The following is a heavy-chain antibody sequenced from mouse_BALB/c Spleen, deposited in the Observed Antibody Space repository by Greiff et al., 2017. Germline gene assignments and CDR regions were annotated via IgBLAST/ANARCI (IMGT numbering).Heavy chain of an antibody. Sequence: EVKLVESGGDLVKPGGSLKLSCAASGFTFSSYGMSWARQTPDKRLEWVATISSGGSYTYYPDSVKGRFTISRDNAKNTLYLQMSSLKSEDTAMYYCASPLDGYDRGAWFAYWGQGTLVTVSA. CDR3: ASPLDGYDRGAWFAY. J-gene: IGHJ3*01. D-gene: IGHD2-2*01. CDR1: GFTFSSYG. V-gene: IGHV5-6*01. CDR2: ISSGGSYT.